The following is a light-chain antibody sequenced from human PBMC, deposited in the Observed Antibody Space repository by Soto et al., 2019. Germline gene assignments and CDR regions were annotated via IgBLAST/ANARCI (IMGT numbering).Light chain of an antibody. CDR3: MQALQTVRT. CDR2: LGS. Sequence: DIVMTQSPLSLPVTPGEPASISCRSSQSLLHSNGYNYLDWYLQKPGQSPQLLIYLGSNRASGGTDRFSGSGSGTDFTLKISRVEAEDVGVYYCMQALQTVRTFGQGTKVEIK. V-gene: IGKV2-28*01. J-gene: IGKJ1*01. CDR1: QSLLHSNGYNY.